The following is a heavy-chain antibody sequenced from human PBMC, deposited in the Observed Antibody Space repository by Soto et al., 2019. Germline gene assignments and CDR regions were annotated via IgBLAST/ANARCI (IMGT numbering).Heavy chain of an antibody. CDR2: IYYSGST. V-gene: IGHV4-39*01. Sequence: SETLSLTCTVSGGSISSSSYYWGWIRQPPGKGLEWIGSIYYSGSTYYNPSLKSRVTISVDTSKNQFSLKLSSVTAADTAVYYCARQLFLTGYKTRHYYDSSGYPDYWGQGTLVNVS. CDR3: ARQLFLTGYKTRHYYDSSGYPDY. D-gene: IGHD3-22*01. CDR1: GGSISSSSYY. J-gene: IGHJ4*02.